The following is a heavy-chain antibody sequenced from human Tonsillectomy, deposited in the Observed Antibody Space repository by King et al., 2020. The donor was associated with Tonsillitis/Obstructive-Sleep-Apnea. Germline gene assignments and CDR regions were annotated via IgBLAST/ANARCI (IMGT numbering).Heavy chain of an antibody. V-gene: IGHV1-8*01. CDR3: ARGGRAGRTLRFDP. Sequence: VQLVESGPEVKKPGASVKVSCKASGYTFRSYDINWVRQATGQGLEWMGWMNPNSGNTGYAQKFQGRVTMTRNTSISTAYMELSSMRYEDKAVYYCARGGRAGRTLRFDPWGQGTLVTGSS. J-gene: IGHJ5*02. CDR1: GYTFRSYD. CDR2: MNPNSGNT. D-gene: IGHD1-1*01.